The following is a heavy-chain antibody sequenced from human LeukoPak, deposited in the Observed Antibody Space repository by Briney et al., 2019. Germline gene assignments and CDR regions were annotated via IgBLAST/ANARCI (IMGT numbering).Heavy chain of an antibody. V-gene: IGHV4-59*11. CDR2: IYYSGST. CDR3: ARSTVVTPFDY. J-gene: IGHJ4*02. Sequence: SETLSLTCTISGGSIISHYWSWIRQPPGKGLEWIGYIYYSGSTNYNPSLKSRVTISVDTSKNQFSLKLSSVTAADTAVYYCARSTVVTPFDYWGQGTLVTVSS. CDR1: GGSIISHY. D-gene: IGHD4-23*01.